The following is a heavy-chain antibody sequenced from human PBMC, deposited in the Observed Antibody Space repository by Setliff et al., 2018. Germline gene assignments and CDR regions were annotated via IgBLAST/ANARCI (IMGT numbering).Heavy chain of an antibody. CDR1: GGSFSGYY. CDR3: ARDRLVSSRNYYDSSAYFSPFNY. D-gene: IGHD3-22*01. J-gene: IGHJ4*02. CDR2: INHSGSP. V-gene: IGHV4-34*01. Sequence: SETLSLTCAVYGGSFSGYYWSWIRQSPGKGLEWIGEINHSGSPNYNPSLKSRVTISVDPSNNQFSLKLSSVTAADTAVYYCARDRLVSSRNYYDSSAYFSPFNYWGQGILVTVSS.